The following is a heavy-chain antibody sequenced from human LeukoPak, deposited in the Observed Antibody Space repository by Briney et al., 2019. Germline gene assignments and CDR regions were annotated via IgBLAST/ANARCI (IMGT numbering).Heavy chain of an antibody. CDR3: ASRYCSSTSCHKGDAFDI. D-gene: IGHD2-2*02. CDR2: ISAYNGNT. V-gene: IGHV1-18*01. CDR1: GYTFTSYG. J-gene: IGHJ3*02. Sequence: GASVKVSCKASGYTFTSYGISWVRQAPGQGLEWMGWISAYNGNTNYAQKLQGRVTMTTDTSTSTAYMELRSLRSDDTAVYYCASRYCSSTSCHKGDAFDIWGQGTMVTVSS.